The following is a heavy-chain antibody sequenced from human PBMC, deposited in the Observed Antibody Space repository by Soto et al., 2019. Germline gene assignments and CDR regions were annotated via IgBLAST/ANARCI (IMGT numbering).Heavy chain of an antibody. CDR3: ARSFLEWLLLSGNDWFDP. Sequence: QVQLVQSGAEVKKPGASVKVSCKASGYTFTSYGISWVRQAPGQGLEWIGWISAYNGNTNYAQKLQGRVTMTTDTATSTAYMELRSLRADNTAVYYCARSFLEWLLLSGNDWFDPWGQGTLVTVSS. D-gene: IGHD3-3*01. J-gene: IGHJ5*02. CDR1: GYTFTSYG. CDR2: ISAYNGNT. V-gene: IGHV1-18*01.